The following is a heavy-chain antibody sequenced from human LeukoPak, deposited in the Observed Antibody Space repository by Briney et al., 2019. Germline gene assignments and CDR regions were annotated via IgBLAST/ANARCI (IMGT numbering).Heavy chain of an antibody. J-gene: IGHJ4*02. Sequence: GGSLRLSCAASGFTFSSYEMNWVRQAPGKGLEWVSYISSSGSTIYYADSVKGRFTISRDSAKNSLYLQMNSLRAEDTAVYYCATETGTTESFDYWGQGTLVTVSS. CDR1: GFTFSSYE. CDR3: ATETGTTESFDY. D-gene: IGHD1-1*01. V-gene: IGHV3-48*03. CDR2: ISSSGSTI.